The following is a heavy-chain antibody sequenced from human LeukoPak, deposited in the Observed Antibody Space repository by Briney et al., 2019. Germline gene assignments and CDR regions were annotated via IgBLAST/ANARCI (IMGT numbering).Heavy chain of an antibody. Sequence: GGSLRLSCAASEFTFSDFYMSWIRQAPGKGLEWVSSICVSGGGTYYADSVKRRFTISRDNSKNTLYLQMNSLSAEDTAVYYCARRGIVLGAAPVLKYSFDYWGQGTLVTVSS. CDR3: ARRGIVLGAAPVLKYSFDY. V-gene: IGHV3-23*01. CDR2: ICVSGGGT. D-gene: IGHD1-26*01. CDR1: EFTFSDFY. J-gene: IGHJ4*02.